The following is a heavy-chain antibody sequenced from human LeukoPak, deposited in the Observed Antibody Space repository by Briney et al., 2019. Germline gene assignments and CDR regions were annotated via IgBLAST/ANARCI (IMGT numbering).Heavy chain of an antibody. Sequence: ASVKVSCKASGGTFSSYAISWVRQAPGQGLEWMGGIIPIFGTANYAQKFQGRVTITADKSTSTAYMELSSLRSEDTAVYYCASEAAAGLTRQHWGQGTLVTASS. CDR2: IIPIFGTA. D-gene: IGHD6-13*01. V-gene: IGHV1-69*06. CDR3: ASEAAAGLTRQH. CDR1: GGTFSSYA. J-gene: IGHJ1*01.